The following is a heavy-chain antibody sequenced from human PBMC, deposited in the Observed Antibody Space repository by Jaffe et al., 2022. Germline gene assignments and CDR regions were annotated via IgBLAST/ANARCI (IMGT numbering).Heavy chain of an antibody. Sequence: QVHLVESGGGVVQPGGSLRLSCAASGFSFSAYGMHWVRQAPGKGLEWVSFIRYDGINKYYADSVNGRFTISRDNSKNMLSLQMNSLRAEDTAVYYCAKDLYYEVDWGQGTLVTVSS. CDR2: IRYDGINK. CDR1: GFSFSAYG. CDR3: AKDLYYEVD. J-gene: IGHJ4*02. D-gene: IGHD3-3*01. V-gene: IGHV3-30*02.